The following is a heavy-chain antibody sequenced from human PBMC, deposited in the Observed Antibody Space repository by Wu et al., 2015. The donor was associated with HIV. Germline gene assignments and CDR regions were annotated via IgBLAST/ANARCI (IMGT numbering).Heavy chain of an antibody. CDR3: ARVPFGAAGGLYYGMDV. CDR1: GGTFSSYA. D-gene: IGHD6-13*01. V-gene: IGHV1-69*13. Sequence: QVQLVQSGAEVKKPGSSVKVSCKASGGTFSSYAISWVRQAPGQGLEWMGRIIPIFGTANYAQKFQGRVTITADESTSTAYMELSSLRSEDTAVYYCARVPFGAAGGLYYGMDVWGQGDHGHRLL. J-gene: IGHJ6*02. CDR2: IIPIFGTA.